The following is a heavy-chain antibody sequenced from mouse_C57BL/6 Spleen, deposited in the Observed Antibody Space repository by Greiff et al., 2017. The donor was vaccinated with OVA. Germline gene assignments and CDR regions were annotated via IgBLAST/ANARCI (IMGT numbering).Heavy chain of an antibody. D-gene: IGHD3-2*02. J-gene: IGHJ2*01. Sequence: QVQLKQPGAELVRPGSSVKLSCKASGYTFTSYWMHWVKQRPIQGLEWIGNIDPSDSETPYNQQFKDKATLTVDKSSGKAYMQLSSLTSEDSAVYYCTRSSGYAYYFDYWGQGTTLTVSS. V-gene: IGHV1-52*01. CDR3: TRSSGYAYYFDY. CDR2: IDPSDSET. CDR1: GYTFTSYW.